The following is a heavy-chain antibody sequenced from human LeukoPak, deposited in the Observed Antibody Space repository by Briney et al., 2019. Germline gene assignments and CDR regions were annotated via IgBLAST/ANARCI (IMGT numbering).Heavy chain of an antibody. CDR2: INAANGNT. CDR1: GYTFPSYA. V-gene: IGHV1-3*01. CDR3: ARDLGHCSGGSCTEFNY. Sequence: ASVKDSCKASGYTFPSYAMHWVGQAPGQRLEWMGWINAANGNTKYSQKFQGRVTITRDKTASTAYMELSSLRSEDTAVYYCARDLGHCSGGSCTEFNYWGQGTLVTVSS. D-gene: IGHD2-15*01. J-gene: IGHJ4*02.